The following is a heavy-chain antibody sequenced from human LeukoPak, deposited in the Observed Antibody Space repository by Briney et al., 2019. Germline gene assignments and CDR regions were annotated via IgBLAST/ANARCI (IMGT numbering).Heavy chain of an antibody. V-gene: IGHV6-1*01. CDR2: TYYRSKWYN. CDR3: ARSSGTTHYFDY. Sequence: SQTLSLTCALSGDSVSSNSAAWNWIRQSPSRGLEWLGRTYYRSKWYNDYAVSVKSRITNNPDTSKNQFSLQLNSVTPEDTAVYYCARSSGTTHYFDYWGQGTLVTVSS. J-gene: IGHJ4*02. CDR1: GDSVSSNSAA. D-gene: IGHD1-1*01.